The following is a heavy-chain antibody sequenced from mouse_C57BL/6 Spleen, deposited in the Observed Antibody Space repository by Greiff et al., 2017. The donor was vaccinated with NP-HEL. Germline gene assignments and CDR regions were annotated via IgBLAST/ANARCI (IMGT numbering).Heavy chain of an antibody. CDR1: GFTFSDYY. V-gene: IGHV5-16*01. CDR3: ARVSTMVTTVYFDV. D-gene: IGHD2-2*01. Sequence: EVQRVESEGGLVQPGSSMKLSCTASGFTFSDYYMAWVRQVPEKGLEWVANINYDGSSTYYLDSLKSRFIISRDNAKNILYLQMSSLKSEDTATYYCARVSTMVTTVYFDVWGTGTTVTVSS. J-gene: IGHJ1*03. CDR2: INYDGSST.